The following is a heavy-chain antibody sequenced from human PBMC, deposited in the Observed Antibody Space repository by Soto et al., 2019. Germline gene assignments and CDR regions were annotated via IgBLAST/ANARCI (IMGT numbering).Heavy chain of an antibody. V-gene: IGHV5-51*01. CDR2: IYPGDFDT. CDR1: GYRFTTYW. Sequence: GESLKISCKGSGYRFTTYWIAWVRQMPGKGLEWMGIIYPGDFDTRYSPSFQGQVTISADKSISTAYLQWSSLKASDTAMYYCARRLSPLDPYYFDYWGQGTLVTVS. J-gene: IGHJ4*02. CDR3: ARRLSPLDPYYFDY.